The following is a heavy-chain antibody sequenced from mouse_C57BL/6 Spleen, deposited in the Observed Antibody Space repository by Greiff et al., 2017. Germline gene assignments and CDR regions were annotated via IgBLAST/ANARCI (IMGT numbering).Heavy chain of an antibody. V-gene: IGHV1-82*01. D-gene: IGHD1-1*01. J-gene: IGHJ2*01. CDR1: GYAFSSSW. CDR2: IYPGDGDT. Sequence: QVQLQQSGPELVKPGASVKISCKASGYAFSSSWMNWVKQRPGKGLEWIGRIYPGDGDTNYNGTFKGKATLTADKSSSTAYMQLSSLTSEDSAVYFCATTVVAPYYFDYWGQGTTLTVSS. CDR3: ATTVVAPYYFDY.